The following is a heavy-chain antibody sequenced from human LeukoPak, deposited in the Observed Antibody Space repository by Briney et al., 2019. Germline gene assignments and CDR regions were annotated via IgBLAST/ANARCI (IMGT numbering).Heavy chain of an antibody. CDR2: IYSGGST. CDR3: ARDCAASCSHAFDT. Sequence: GGSLRLSCAASGFTVSSNYMGWVRQAPGKGLEWVSVIYSGGSTYYADSVKGRFTISRDNSKNTLYLQMNSLRAEDTAVYYCARDCAASCSHAFDTWGQGKMVTASS. J-gene: IGHJ3*02. V-gene: IGHV3-66*02. D-gene: IGHD2-2*01. CDR1: GFTVSSNY.